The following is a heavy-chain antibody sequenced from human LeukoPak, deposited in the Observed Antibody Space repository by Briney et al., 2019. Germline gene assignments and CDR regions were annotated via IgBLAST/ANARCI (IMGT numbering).Heavy chain of an antibody. J-gene: IGHJ4*02. CDR3: ARGDYYGSGSYYFDY. CDR2: IYHSGST. CDR1: GGSISSSNW. D-gene: IGHD3-10*01. V-gene: IGHV4-4*02. Sequence: SGTLSLTCAVSGGSISSSNWWSWVRQPPGKGLEWIEEIYHSGSTNYNPSLKSRVTISVDKSKNQFSLKLSSVTAADTAVYYCARGDYYGSGSYYFDYWGQGTLVTVSS.